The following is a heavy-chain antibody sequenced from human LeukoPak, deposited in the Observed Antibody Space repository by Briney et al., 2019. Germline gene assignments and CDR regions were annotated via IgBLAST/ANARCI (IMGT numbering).Heavy chain of an antibody. V-gene: IGHV4-59*01. CDR2: IYYSGST. CDR1: GGSISSYY. Sequence: SETLSLTCTVSGGSISSYYWSWIRQPPGKGLEWIGYIYYSGSTNYNPSLKSRVTISVDTSKNQFSLKLSSVTAADTAVYYCARDRLGNPDYWGQGTLVTVSS. CDR3: ARDRLGNPDY. J-gene: IGHJ4*02. D-gene: IGHD3-9*01.